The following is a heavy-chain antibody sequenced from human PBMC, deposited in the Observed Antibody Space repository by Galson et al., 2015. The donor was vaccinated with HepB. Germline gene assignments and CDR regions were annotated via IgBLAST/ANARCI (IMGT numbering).Heavy chain of an antibody. D-gene: IGHD1-1*01. CDR3: ARDLRQLERRANWLDP. CDR1: GYTFTSYG. Sequence: SVKVSCKASGYTFTSYGISWVRQAPGQGLEWMGWISAYNGNTNYAQKLQGRVTMTTDTSTSTAYMELRSLRSDDTAVYYCARDLRQLERRANWLDPWGQGTLVTVSS. V-gene: IGHV1-18*01. J-gene: IGHJ5*02. CDR2: ISAYNGNT.